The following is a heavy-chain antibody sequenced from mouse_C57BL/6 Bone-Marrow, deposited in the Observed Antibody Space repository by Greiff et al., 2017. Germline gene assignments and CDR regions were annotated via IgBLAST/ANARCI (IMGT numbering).Heavy chain of an antibody. CDR2: IYPRSGNT. J-gene: IGHJ3*01. V-gene: IGHV1-81*01. D-gene: IGHD2-3*01. CDR1: GYTFTSYG. CDR3: ASLYDGYSAWFAY. Sequence: QVQLQQSGAELARPGASVKLSCKASGYTFTSYGISWVKQRTGQGLEWIGEIYPRSGNTYYNEKFKGKAKLTADKSSSTAYMELRSLTSEDSAVYLWASLYDGYSAWFAYWGQGTLVTVSA.